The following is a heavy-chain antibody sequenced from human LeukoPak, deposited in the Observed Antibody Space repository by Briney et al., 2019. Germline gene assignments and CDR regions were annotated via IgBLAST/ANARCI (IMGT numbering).Heavy chain of an antibody. Sequence: SETLSLTCSVSGDSIGSYYWTWIRQSPGKGLEWIGYIYYGGSTNYSPSLQSRVSISVDTSNNQFSLQLRSATATDTAIYYCARGRARDGSYPWLDSWGQGTLVTVSS. CDR2: IYYGGST. J-gene: IGHJ5*01. V-gene: IGHV4-59*01. CDR3: ARGRARDGSYPWLDS. D-gene: IGHD3-16*02. CDR1: GDSIGSYY.